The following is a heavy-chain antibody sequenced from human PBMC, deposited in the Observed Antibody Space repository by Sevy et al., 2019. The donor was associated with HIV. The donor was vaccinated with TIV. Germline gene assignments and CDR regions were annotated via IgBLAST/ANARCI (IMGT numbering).Heavy chain of an antibody. CDR2: ISYDGSNK. V-gene: IGHV3-30*03. CDR1: GFTFSSYG. D-gene: IGHD3-22*01. Sequence: GESLKISCAASGFTFSSYGMHWVRQAPGKGLEWVAVISYDGSNKYYADSVKARFTISRDNSKNTLYLQMNSLRAEDTAVYYCASPLGGVYCYDSSGLAEYFQHWGQGTLVTVSS. CDR3: ASPLGGVYCYDSSGLAEYFQH. J-gene: IGHJ1*01.